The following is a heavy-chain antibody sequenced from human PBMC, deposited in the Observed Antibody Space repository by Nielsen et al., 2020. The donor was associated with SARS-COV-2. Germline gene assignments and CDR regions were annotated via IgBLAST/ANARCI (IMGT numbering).Heavy chain of an antibody. D-gene: IGHD6-19*01. V-gene: IGHV4-31*11. CDR1: GGSFSGYY. J-gene: IGHJ6*02. CDR3: AGGLLLDYYYGMDV. CDR2: IYYSGST. Sequence: SETLSLTCAVYGGSFSGYYWSWIRQHPGKGLEWIGYIYYSGSTYYNPSLKSRVTISVDTSKNQFSLKLSSVTAADTAVYYCAGGLLLDYYYGMDVWGQGTTVTVSS.